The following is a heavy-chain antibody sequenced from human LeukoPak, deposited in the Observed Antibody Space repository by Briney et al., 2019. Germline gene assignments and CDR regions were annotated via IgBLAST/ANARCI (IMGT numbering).Heavy chain of an antibody. CDR3: ARRRFVRRKYYDSSGSLTLDY. CDR2: INHSGST. J-gene: IGHJ4*02. Sequence: SETLSLTCAVYGGSFSGYYWSWIRQPPGKGLEWIGEINHSGSTNYHPSLKSRVTISVDTSKNQFSLKLSSVTAADTAVYYCARRRFVRRKYYDSSGSLTLDYWGQGTLVTVSS. D-gene: IGHD3-22*01. CDR1: GGSFSGYY. V-gene: IGHV4-34*01.